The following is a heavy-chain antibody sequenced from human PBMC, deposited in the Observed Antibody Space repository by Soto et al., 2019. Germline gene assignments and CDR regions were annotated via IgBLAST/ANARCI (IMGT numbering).Heavy chain of an antibody. CDR3: AKEMITFGDFNYYYMDV. Sequence: EVQLVESGGGLVQPGRSLRLACAASGFTFDQYTMHWVRQAPGKGLEWGSSITWHCGTLGYADSVKGRFTISRDNAKNSLYLQMNSLRGEDTALYYCAKEMITFGDFNYYYMDVWGNGTTVTVSS. D-gene: IGHD3-16*01. CDR2: ITWHCGTL. CDR1: GFTFDQYT. V-gene: IGHV3-9*01. J-gene: IGHJ6*03.